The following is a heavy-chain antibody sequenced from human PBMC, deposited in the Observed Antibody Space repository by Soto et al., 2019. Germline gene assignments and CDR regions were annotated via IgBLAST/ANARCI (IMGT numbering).Heavy chain of an antibody. CDR1: GYTLTELS. Sequence: QVQLVQSGAEVKKPGASVKVSCKVSGYTLTELSMHWVRQAPGKGLEWMGGFDPDDGETIYAQKFQGRVTMTEDTSTDKAYMELSSLRYEDTVVYYCATARRYCSSTSCYGLGYWGQGTLVTVSS. CDR2: FDPDDGET. D-gene: IGHD2-2*01. CDR3: ATARRYCSSTSCYGLGY. J-gene: IGHJ4*02. V-gene: IGHV1-24*01.